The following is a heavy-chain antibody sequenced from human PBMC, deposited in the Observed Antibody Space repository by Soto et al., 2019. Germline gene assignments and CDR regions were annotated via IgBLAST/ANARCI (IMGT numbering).Heavy chain of an antibody. D-gene: IGHD2-2*02. CDR1: GFTFSSYA. V-gene: IGHV3-30-3*01. CDR3: AGPLGYCSSTSCYSYYGMDV. J-gene: IGHJ6*02. CDR2: ISYDGSNK. Sequence: GGSLRLSCAASGFTFSSYAMHWVRKAPGKGLEGVAVISYDGSNKYYADSVKGRFTISRDNSKNTLYLQMNSLRAEDTAVYYCAGPLGYCSSTSCYSYYGMDVWGQGTTVTVSS.